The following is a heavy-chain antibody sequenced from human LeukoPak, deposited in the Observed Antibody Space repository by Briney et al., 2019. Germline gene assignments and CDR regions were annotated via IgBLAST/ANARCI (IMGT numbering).Heavy chain of an antibody. J-gene: IGHJ5*02. V-gene: IGHV3-21*01. CDR2: ISRSSSYI. D-gene: IGHD6-13*01. Sequence: PGGSLRLSCAASGFTFSSYSMNWVRQAPGKGLEWVSSISRSSSYIYYADSVKGRFTISRDNAKNSLCLQMNSLRAEDTAVYYCARDRREQQPWPNWFDPWGQGTLVTVSS. CDR1: GFTFSSYS. CDR3: ARDRREQQPWPNWFDP.